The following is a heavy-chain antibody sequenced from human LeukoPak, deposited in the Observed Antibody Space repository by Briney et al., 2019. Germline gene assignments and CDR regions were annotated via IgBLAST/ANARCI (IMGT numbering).Heavy chain of an antibody. J-gene: IGHJ4*02. CDR3: ARDGYNYDLDY. CDR2: IYYSGST. V-gene: IGHV4-59*12. D-gene: IGHD5-24*01. CDR1: GVSISSYY. Sequence: PSETLSLTCTVSGVSISSYYWSWIRQPPGKGLEWIGYIYYSGSTNYNPSLKSRVTISVDTSKNQFSLKLSSVTAADTAVYYCARDGYNYDLDYWGQGTLVTVSS.